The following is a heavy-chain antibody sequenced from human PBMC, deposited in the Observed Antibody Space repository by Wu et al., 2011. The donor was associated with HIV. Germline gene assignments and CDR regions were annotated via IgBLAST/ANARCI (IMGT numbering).Heavy chain of an antibody. Sequence: QVQLVQSGAEVKKPGSSVKVSCKASGGTFRSDAISWLRQAPGQGLEWMGGSIPMSENSYFSQKFQDRVTITTDESTNTVYMELSSLKSEDTAVYYCAGGRLGYWFDPWGQGTLVTVSS. V-gene: IGHV1-69*05. D-gene: IGHD3-16*01. CDR1: GGTFRSDA. CDR3: AGGRLGYWFDP. CDR2: SIPMSENS. J-gene: IGHJ5*02.